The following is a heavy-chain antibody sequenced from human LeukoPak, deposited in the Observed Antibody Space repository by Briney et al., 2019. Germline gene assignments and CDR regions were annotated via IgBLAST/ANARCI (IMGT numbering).Heavy chain of an antibody. CDR2: IYYSGST. Sequence: SEALSLTCTVSGGSISSYYWSWIRQPPGKGLEWIGYIYYSGSTNYNPSLKSRVTISVDTSKNQFSLKLSSVTAADTAVYYCARGIQLWPWYFDLWGRGTLVTVSS. D-gene: IGHD5-18*01. V-gene: IGHV4-59*01. J-gene: IGHJ2*01. CDR3: ARGIQLWPWYFDL. CDR1: GGSISSYY.